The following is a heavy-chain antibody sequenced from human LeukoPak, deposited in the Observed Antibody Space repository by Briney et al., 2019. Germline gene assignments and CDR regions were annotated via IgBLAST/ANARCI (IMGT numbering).Heavy chain of an antibody. CDR3: ARAQYCSSTSCYTSEYFQH. Sequence: ASVKVSCKASGYTFTSYGISWVRQAPGQGLEWMGWISAYNGNTNYAQKLQGRVTMTTDTSTSTAYMALRSLRSDDTAVYYCARAQYCSSTSCYTSEYFQHWGQGTLVTVSS. CDR2: ISAYNGNT. V-gene: IGHV1-18*01. D-gene: IGHD2-2*02. J-gene: IGHJ1*01. CDR1: GYTFTSYG.